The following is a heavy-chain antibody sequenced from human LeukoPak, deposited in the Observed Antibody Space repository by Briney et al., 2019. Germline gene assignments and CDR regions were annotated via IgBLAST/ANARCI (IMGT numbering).Heavy chain of an antibody. D-gene: IGHD3-16*01. J-gene: IGHJ6*02. CDR2: IKREGSDK. CDR1: GFTFSTHW. Sequence: GGSLRLSCAASGFTFSTHWMNWVRQPPGKGLEWVANIKREGSDKNYVDSVKGRFTISRDNAKNSLYLQMNSLRVEDTAVYYCARDGVPGGRDVWGQGTTVTVS. V-gene: IGHV3-7*01. CDR3: ARDGVPGGRDV.